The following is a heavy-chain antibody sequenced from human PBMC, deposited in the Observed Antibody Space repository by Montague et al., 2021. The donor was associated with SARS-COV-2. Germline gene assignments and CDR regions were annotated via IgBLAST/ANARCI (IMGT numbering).Heavy chain of an antibody. V-gene: IGHV4-34*01. J-gene: IGHJ4*02. Sequence: SETLSLTCAVYGGSFSNFYRSWIRQPPGKGLEWIGEINHRGYIDXNPSLESRVTISVDTSKNQFSLKVNSVTAADTAVYYCASAPRNSFGYWAYWGQGTLLTVSS. CDR2: INHRGYI. D-gene: IGHD3-22*01. CDR3: ASAPRNSFGYWAY. CDR1: GGSFSNFY.